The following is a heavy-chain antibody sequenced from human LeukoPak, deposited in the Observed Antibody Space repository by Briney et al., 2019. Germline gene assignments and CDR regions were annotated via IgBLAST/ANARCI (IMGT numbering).Heavy chain of an antibody. J-gene: IGHJ4*02. Sequence: ASVKVSCKASGYTFTSYYMHWVRQAPGQGLEWMGIINPSGGSTSYAQKFQGRVTMTRDMSTSTVYMELSSLRSEDTAVYYCTRDRTIQPYDYWGQGTLVTVSS. CDR1: GYTFTSYY. CDR2: INPSGGST. V-gene: IGHV1-46*01. CDR3: TRDRTIQPYDY. D-gene: IGHD3-3*01.